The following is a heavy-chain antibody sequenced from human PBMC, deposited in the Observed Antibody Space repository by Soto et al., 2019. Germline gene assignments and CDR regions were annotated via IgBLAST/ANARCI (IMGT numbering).Heavy chain of an antibody. CDR1: GASISGGDYY. CDR3: ARATYDSSTYYLDY. Sequence: QVQLQESGPGLVKPSQTLSLTCTVSGASISGGDYYWTWIRQPPGKGLEWIGSIYYTGNTYSNPSLERPLSISLNPSNNQFALRLTSLTAPDTAIYYCARATYDSSTYYLDYWGQGTLVTVSS. CDR2: IYYTGNT. V-gene: IGHV4-30-4*01. J-gene: IGHJ4*02. D-gene: IGHD3-22*01.